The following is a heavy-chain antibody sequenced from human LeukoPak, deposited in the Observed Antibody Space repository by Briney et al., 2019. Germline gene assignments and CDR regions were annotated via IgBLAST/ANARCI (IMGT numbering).Heavy chain of an antibody. Sequence: SETLSLTCTVSGGSISSGSYYWSWIRQPAGKGLEWIGRIYTGGSTNYNPSLKSRVTISVDTSKNQFSLKLSSVTAADTAVYYCARDSYDAFDIWGQGTMVTVSS. V-gene: IGHV4-61*02. J-gene: IGHJ3*02. CDR3: ARDSYDAFDI. CDR2: IYTGGST. CDR1: GGSISSGSYY.